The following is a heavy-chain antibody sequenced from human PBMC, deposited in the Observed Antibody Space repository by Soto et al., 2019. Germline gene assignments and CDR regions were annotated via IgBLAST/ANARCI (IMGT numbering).Heavy chain of an antibody. J-gene: IGHJ6*02. D-gene: IGHD3-22*01. Sequence: GESLKISCKGSGYKFISYWISLVRQMPGKGLEWMGRIDPSDSYTNYSPSFQGHVTISADKSISTAYLQWSSLKASDTAMYYCARPYSSGEDTDVWGQGTTVTVSS. CDR3: ARPYSSGEDTDV. CDR2: IDPSDSYT. CDR1: GYKFISYW. V-gene: IGHV5-10-1*01.